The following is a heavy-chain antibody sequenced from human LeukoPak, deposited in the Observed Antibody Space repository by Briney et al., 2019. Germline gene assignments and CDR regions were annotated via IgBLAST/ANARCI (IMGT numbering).Heavy chain of an antibody. CDR2: IDSSGGYM. V-gene: IGHV3-21*06. Sequence: GGSLRLSCAASGFTLSSYAMGWVRQAPGKGLEWVSSIDSSGGYMFYADSVKGRFIISRDNAKDSLYLQMNSLRVEDTAVYYCLRGDRRDYWGQGTLVTVSS. J-gene: IGHJ4*02. CDR3: LRGDRRDY. CDR1: GFTLSSYA.